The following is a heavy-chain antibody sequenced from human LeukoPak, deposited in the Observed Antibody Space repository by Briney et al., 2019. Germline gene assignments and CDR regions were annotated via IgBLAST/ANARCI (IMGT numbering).Heavy chain of an antibody. CDR1: GGSFSGYY. CDR3: ARKESGYEFY. J-gene: IGHJ4*02. Sequence: NPSETLSLTCAVYGGSFSGYYWSWIRQSPGKGLEWVGEINHSGSTNYNPSLKSRVTISVDTSKNQFSLKLTSVSAAHTAVYYCARKESGYEFYWGQGTLVTVSS. D-gene: IGHD5-12*01. CDR2: INHSGST. V-gene: IGHV4-34*01.